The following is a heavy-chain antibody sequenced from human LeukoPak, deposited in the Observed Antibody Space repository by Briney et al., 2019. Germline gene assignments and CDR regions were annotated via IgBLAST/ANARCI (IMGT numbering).Heavy chain of an antibody. D-gene: IGHD1-1*01. CDR3: ARVNINNWHSCDY. V-gene: IGHV4/OR15-8*01. Sequence: GSLRLSCVASGFIVSSNYMNWVRQPPGKGLEWIGEIYHSGSPNYNPSLKSRVTISVDKSRNHFSLNLSSVTAADTAVYYCARVNINNWHSCDYWGQGTLVTVSS. J-gene: IGHJ4*02. CDR2: IYHSGSP. CDR1: GFIVSSNY.